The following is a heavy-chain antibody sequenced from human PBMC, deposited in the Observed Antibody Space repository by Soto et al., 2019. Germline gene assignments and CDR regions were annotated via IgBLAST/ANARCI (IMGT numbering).Heavy chain of an antibody. J-gene: IGHJ3*02. V-gene: IGHV1-18*04. D-gene: IGHD3-22*01. CDR1: GYTFTSYG. CDR3: ARGGYYDSSGYTDAFDI. Sequence: GASVKVSCKASGYTFTSYGISWVRQAPGQGLEWMGWISAYNGNTNYAQKLQGRVTMTTDTSTSTAYMELRSLRSDDTAVYYCARGGYYDSSGYTDAFDIWGQGTMVTVS. CDR2: ISAYNGNT.